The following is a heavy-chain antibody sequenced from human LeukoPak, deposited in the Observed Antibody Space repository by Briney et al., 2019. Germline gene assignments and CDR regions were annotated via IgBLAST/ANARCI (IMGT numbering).Heavy chain of an antibody. CDR3: ARERGSGRGSYSTYFDY. Sequence: GGSLRLSCAASGFTFSSYWMSWVRQAPGKGLEWVANIKQDGSEKYYVDSVKGRFTISRDNAKNSLYLQMNSLRAEDTAVYYCARERGSGRGSYSTYFDYWGQGTLVTVSS. CDR1: GFTFSSYW. D-gene: IGHD1-26*01. V-gene: IGHV3-7*01. CDR2: IKQDGSEK. J-gene: IGHJ4*02.